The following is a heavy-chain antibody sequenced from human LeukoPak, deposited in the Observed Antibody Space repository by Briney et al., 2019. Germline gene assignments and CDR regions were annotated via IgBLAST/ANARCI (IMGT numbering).Heavy chain of an antibody. CDR3: AGFFYDNSGDAFDI. Sequence: SVKVSCKASGSSFTFTSHAISWVRQAPGQGLEWMGGLIPIYGSASYAQKFQGRVTITSDESTRTVSMELSSLRPEDSAVYYCAGFFYDNSGDAFDIWGQGTMVTVSS. D-gene: IGHD3-22*01. CDR2: LIPIYGSA. CDR1: GSSFTFTSHA. J-gene: IGHJ3*02. V-gene: IGHV1-69*13.